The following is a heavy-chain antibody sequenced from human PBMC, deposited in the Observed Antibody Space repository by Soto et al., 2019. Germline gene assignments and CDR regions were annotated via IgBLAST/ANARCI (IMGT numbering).Heavy chain of an antibody. CDR3: ARQTTGTTRRYYFDY. V-gene: IGHV4-59*01. CDR2: IYYSGST. J-gene: IGHJ4*02. Sequence: SETLSLTCTVSGGSISSYYWSWIRQPPGKGLEWIGYIYYSGSTNYNPSLKSRVTISVDTSKNQFSLKLSSVTAADTAVYYCARQTTGTTRRYYFDYWGQGTLVTV. D-gene: IGHD1-1*01. CDR1: GGSISSYY.